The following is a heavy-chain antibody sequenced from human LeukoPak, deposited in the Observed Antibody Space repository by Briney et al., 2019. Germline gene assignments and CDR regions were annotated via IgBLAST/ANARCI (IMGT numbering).Heavy chain of an antibody. CDR3: ARDGPSDAFDI. CDR2: IYTSGST. J-gene: IGHJ3*02. CDR1: GGSFSGYY. V-gene: IGHV4-4*07. Sequence: PSETLSLTCAVYGGSFSGYYWSWIRQPAGKGLEWIGRIYTSGSTNYNPSLKSRVTISVDTSKNQFSLKLSSVTAADTAVYYCARDGPSDAFDIWGQGTMVTVSS. D-gene: IGHD3/OR15-3a*01.